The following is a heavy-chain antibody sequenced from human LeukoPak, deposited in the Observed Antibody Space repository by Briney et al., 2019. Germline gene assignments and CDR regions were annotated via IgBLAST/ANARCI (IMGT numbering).Heavy chain of an antibody. V-gene: IGHV4-31*03. J-gene: IGHJ6*02. CDR3: ARYDFWSMYGMDV. D-gene: IGHD3-3*01. Sequence: SETLSLTCTVSGGSISSGGYYWSWIRQHPGKGLEWIGYIYYSGSTYYNPSLKSRVTISVDTSKNQFSLKLSSVTAADTAGYYCARYDFWSMYGMDVWGQGTTVTVSS. CDR1: GGSISSGGYY. CDR2: IYYSGST.